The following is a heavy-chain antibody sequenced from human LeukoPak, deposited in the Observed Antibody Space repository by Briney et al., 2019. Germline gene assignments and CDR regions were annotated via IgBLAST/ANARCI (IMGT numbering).Heavy chain of an antibody. D-gene: IGHD1-7*01. J-gene: IGHJ6*02. CDR1: GFTFSSYS. V-gene: IGHV3-21*01. CDR3: ARYNWNYVDYYYYGMDV. CDR2: ISSSSNYI. Sequence: GGSLRLSCAASGFTFSSYSMNWVRQAPGKGLEWVSSISSSSNYIYYADSVKGRFTISRDNAKNSLYLQMNSLRAEDTAVYYCARYNWNYVDYYYYGMDVWGQGTTVTVSS.